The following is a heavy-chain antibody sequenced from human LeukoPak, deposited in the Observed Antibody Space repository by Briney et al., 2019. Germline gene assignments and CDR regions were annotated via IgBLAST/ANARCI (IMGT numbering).Heavy chain of an antibody. D-gene: IGHD5/OR15-5a*01. V-gene: IGHV3-53*01. Sequence: GGSLRLSCAASGFTVSSNYMTWVRPAPGQGLEWVSVIYFGGTTYYADSVKGRFTISRDNSKNTVYLQMNSLRVEDTAVYYCARGDGVYVYWGQGTLVTVSS. CDR2: IYFGGTT. J-gene: IGHJ4*02. CDR3: ARGDGVYVY. CDR1: GFTVSSNY.